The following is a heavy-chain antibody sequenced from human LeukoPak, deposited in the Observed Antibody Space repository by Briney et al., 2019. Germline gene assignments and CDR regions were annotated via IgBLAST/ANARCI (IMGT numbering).Heavy chain of an antibody. CDR2: ISSSSSYI. J-gene: IGHJ4*02. CDR3: ARDEDGYNYY. Sequence: PGRSLRLSCAASGFTFSSYAMHWVRQAPVKGLEWVSSISSSSSYIYYADSVKGRFTISRDNAKNSLYLQMNSLRAEDTAVYYCARDEDGYNYYWGQGTLVTVSS. CDR1: GFTFSSYA. D-gene: IGHD5-24*01. V-gene: IGHV3-21*01.